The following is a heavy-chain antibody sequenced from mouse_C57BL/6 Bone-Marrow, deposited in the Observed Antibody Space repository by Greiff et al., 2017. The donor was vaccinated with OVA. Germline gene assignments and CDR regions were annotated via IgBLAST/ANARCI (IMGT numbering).Heavy chain of an antibody. D-gene: IGHD1-1*01. CDR1: GFTFSDYY. CDR2: INYDGSST. CDR3: ARYYYGSSLYYAMDY. J-gene: IGHJ4*01. V-gene: IGHV5-16*01. Sequence: EVHLVESEGGLVQPGSSMKLSCTASGFTFSDYYMAWVRQVPEKGLEWVANINYDGSSTYYLDSLKSRFIISRDNAKNILYLQMSSLKSEDTATYYCARYYYGSSLYYAMDYWGQGTSVTVSS.